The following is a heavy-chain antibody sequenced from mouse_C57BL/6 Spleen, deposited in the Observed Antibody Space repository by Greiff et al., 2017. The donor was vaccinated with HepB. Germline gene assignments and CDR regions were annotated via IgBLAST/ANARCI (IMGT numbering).Heavy chain of an antibody. J-gene: IGHJ4*01. CDR3: ARRGYYYAMDY. D-gene: IGHD2-2*01. V-gene: IGHV7-3*01. CDR2: IRNKANGYTT. Sequence: DVKLQESGGGLVQPGGSLSLSCAASGFTFTDYYMSWVRQPPGKALEWLGFIRNKANGYTTEYSASVKGRFTISRDNSQSILYLQMNALRAEDSATYYCARRGYYYAMDYWGQGTSVTVSS. CDR1: GFTFTDYY.